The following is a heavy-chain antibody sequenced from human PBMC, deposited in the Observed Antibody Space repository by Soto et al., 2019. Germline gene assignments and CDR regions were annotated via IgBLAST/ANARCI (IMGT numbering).Heavy chain of an antibody. CDR1: EITSGSLS. V-gene: IGHV3-48*01. Sequence: PGVCQRLRKAASEITSGSLSVSWVSQAKRKGLEWVSYISSSSSTIYYADSVKGRFTISRDNAKNSLYLQMNSLRAEDTAVYYCLIFYEDKSEY. J-gene: IGHJ1*01. D-gene: IGHD3-3*01. CDR2: ISSSSSTI. CDR3: LIFYEDKSEY.